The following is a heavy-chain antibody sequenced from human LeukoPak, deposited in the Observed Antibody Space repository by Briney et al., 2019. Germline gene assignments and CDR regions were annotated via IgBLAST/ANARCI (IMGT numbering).Heavy chain of an antibody. CDR1: SGSISSHY. J-gene: IGHJ4*02. CDR2: IYYSGST. CDR3: ARGTGGSGSPFDY. Sequence: SETLSPTCTVSSGSISSHYWSWIRQPPGKGLEWIGYIYYSGSTDYNPSLKSRVTISLDTSKSQFSLKLSSVTAADTAVYYCARGTGGSGSPFDYWGQGALVTVSS. V-gene: IGHV4-59*08. D-gene: IGHD3-10*01.